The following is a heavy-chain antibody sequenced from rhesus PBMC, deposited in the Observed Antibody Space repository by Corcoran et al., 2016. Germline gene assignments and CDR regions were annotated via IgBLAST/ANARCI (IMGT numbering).Heavy chain of an antibody. CDR2: INGNSGST. CDR1: GGSFSSYW. CDR3: ARKKYGDS. Sequence: QVQLQESGPGLVKPSETLSLTCAFSGGSFSSYWWSCIRPPPGKGLEWTGEINGNSGSTNYNPSLKSRVTISKDASKNQFSLKLSSVTAADTAVYYCARKKYGDSWGQGVVVTVSS. D-gene: IGHD2-15*01. V-gene: IGHV4-80*01. J-gene: IGHJ6*01.